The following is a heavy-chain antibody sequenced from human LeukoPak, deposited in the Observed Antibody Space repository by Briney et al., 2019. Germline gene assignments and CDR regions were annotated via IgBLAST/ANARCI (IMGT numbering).Heavy chain of an antibody. CDR1: GFTFSSYW. V-gene: IGHV3-7*01. Sequence: GGSLRLSCAASGFTFSSYWMSWVRQAPGKGLEWVANIKQDGSEKYYVDSVKGRFTISRDNAKNSLYLQMNSLRAEDTAVYYCARDLSYGSGIFDYWGQGTLVTVSS. CDR2: IKQDGSEK. CDR3: ARDLSYGSGIFDY. D-gene: IGHD3-10*01. J-gene: IGHJ4*02.